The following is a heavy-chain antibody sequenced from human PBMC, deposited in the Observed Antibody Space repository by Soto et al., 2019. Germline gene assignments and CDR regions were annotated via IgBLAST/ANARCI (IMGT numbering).Heavy chain of an antibody. J-gene: IGHJ4*02. CDR2: IYSSGST. CDR3: ARDSLALFDS. D-gene: IGHD5-12*01. V-gene: IGHV4-61*01. CDR1: DGSVSSGSYY. Sequence: SETLSLTCTVSDGSVSSGSYYWTWIRQPPGKGLEWIGYIYSSGSTLYNPSLKSRVIISVDTSMNQFSLKLSSVTAADTAVYYCARDSLALFDSWGQGTLVTVSS.